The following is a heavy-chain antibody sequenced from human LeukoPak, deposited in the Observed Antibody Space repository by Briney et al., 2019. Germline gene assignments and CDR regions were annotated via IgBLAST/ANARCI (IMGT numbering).Heavy chain of an antibody. CDR2: INPSGGST. D-gene: IGHD2-15*01. J-gene: IGHJ4*02. CDR1: GYTFTSYY. V-gene: IGHV1-46*01. Sequence: VASVKASCKASGYTFTSYYMHWVRQAPGQGLEWMGIINPSGGSTSYAQKFQGRVTMTRDTSTGTVYMELSSLRSGDTAVYYCARDSGIISGSFDYWGQGTLVTVSS. CDR3: ARDSGIISGSFDY.